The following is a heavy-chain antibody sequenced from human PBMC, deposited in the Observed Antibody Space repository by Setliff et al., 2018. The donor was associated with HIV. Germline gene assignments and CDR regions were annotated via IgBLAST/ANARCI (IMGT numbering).Heavy chain of an antibody. CDR2: IFHSGDT. V-gene: IGHV4-31*03. Sequence: PSETLSLTCSVSGVSVGSGDYYWHWIRQHPEKALEWIGYIFHSGDTYYNPSLKSRISMSVDTSKNQLSLELTSLTAADTAVYYCATRPRIAARPFDYWGQGMLVTVSS. CDR3: ATRPRIAARPFDY. D-gene: IGHD6-6*01. CDR1: GVSVGSGDYY. J-gene: IGHJ4*02.